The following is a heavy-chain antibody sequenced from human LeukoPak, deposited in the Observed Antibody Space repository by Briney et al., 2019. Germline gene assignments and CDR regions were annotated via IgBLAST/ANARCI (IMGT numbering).Heavy chain of an antibody. J-gene: IGHJ4*02. CDR2: IKSDSTLI. CDR3: AKNRLTAYYFDD. D-gene: IGHD2-21*02. Sequence: PGGSLRLSCEVSGFSFSSFAMNWVRQAPGKGLEWVAGIKSDSTLIYYAESAKGRFTVSRDNSRNTLYLQMNSLRAEDTAVYYCAKNRLTAYYFDDWGQGTLVTVSS. V-gene: IGHV3-23*01. CDR1: GFSFSSFA.